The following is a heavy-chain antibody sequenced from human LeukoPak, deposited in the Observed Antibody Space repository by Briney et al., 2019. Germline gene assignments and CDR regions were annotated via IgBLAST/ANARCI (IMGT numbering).Heavy chain of an antibody. CDR1: GYTFTGYY. Sequence: GASVKVSCKASGYTFTGYYIHWVRQAPGQGLEWMGWINPNSGGTNYAQKFQGRVTMTRDTSISTAYMELSRLRSDDTAVYYCAREYSSSWGVYYYYGMDVWGQGTTVTVSS. J-gene: IGHJ6*02. V-gene: IGHV1-2*02. D-gene: IGHD6-13*01. CDR3: AREYSSSWGVYYYYGMDV. CDR2: INPNSGGT.